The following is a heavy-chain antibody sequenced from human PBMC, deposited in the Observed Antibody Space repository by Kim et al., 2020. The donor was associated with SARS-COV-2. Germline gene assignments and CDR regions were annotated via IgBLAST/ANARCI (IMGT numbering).Heavy chain of an antibody. D-gene: IGHD2-8*01. CDR2: SRNKAKSYTP. CDR1: GFTFSDHF. Sequence: GGSLRLSCAASGFTFSDHFMDWVRQAPGKGLEWLGRSRNKAKSYTPEYAASVKGSFTIARDDSKNSLYLQRRSLQTEDTAVYYCALGYCNNFRYHSFDSSGQGTLVTVSS. CDR3: ALGYCNNFRYHSFDS. J-gene: IGHJ4*02. V-gene: IGHV3-72*01.